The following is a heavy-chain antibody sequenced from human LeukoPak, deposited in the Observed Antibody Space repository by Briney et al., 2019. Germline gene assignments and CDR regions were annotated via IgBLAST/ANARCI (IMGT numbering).Heavy chain of an antibody. J-gene: IGHJ4*02. V-gene: IGHV4-4*07. CDR2: IYTSGST. CDR3: ARVGYCSSTSCFPADY. Sequence: SETLSLTCTVSGGSISSYYWSWIRQPAGKGLEWIGRIYTSGSTNYNPSLKSRVTMSVDTSKNQFSLKLSSVTAADTAVYYCARVGYCSSTSCFPADYWGQGTLVTVSS. D-gene: IGHD2-2*01. CDR1: GGSISSYY.